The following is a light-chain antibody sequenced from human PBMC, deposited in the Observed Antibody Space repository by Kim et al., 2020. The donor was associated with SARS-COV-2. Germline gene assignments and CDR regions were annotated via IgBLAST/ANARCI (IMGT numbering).Light chain of an antibody. CDR2: GAS. V-gene: IGKV3-20*01. Sequence: SPGEGPTPSCRARQSIILTYLAWFQQKPGQAPRLLMYGASYRATDIPDRFSGSASGTVFILTISRLEPEDSAVYYCHYYGTSFLTFGGGTKVDIK. CDR3: HYYGTSFLT. CDR1: QSIILTY. J-gene: IGKJ4*01.